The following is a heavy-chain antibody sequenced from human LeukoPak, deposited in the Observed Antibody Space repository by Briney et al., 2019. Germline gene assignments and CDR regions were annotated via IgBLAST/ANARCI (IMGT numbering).Heavy chain of an antibody. Sequence: GGSLRLSCAASGFTFSSYAMTWVRQAPGKGLEWVSGISGSGGSTYYADSVKGRFTISRDNSKNTLYLQINSLRAQDTALYYCAKTMVRGVIIPFDSWGQGTLVTVSS. CDR1: GFTFSSYA. J-gene: IGHJ4*02. V-gene: IGHV3-23*01. CDR2: ISGSGGST. CDR3: AKTMVRGVIIPFDS. D-gene: IGHD3-10*01.